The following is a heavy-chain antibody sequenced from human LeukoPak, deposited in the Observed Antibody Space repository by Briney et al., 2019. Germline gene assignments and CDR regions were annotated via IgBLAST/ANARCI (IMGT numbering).Heavy chain of an antibody. V-gene: IGHV3-30-3*01. J-gene: IGHJ3*01. CDR3: ARRRIVGTTKDAFDV. CDR2: ISYDDGSNK. D-gene: IGHD1-26*01. CDR1: GFXFSSYA. Sequence: PGRSLRLSCAASGFXFSSYAMHWVRQAPGKGLEWVAVISYDDGSNKYYADSVRGRFTISRDNSKNTLYLQMSSLRAEDTAVYYCARRRIVGTTKDAFDVWGQGTTVTVSS.